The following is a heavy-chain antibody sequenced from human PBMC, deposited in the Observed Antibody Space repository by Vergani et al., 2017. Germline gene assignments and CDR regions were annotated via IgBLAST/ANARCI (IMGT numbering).Heavy chain of an antibody. CDR2: ISSSSSYI. CDR3: AREGELHGRVDY. CDR1: GFTFSSYS. J-gene: IGHJ4*02. D-gene: IGHD1-26*01. Sequence: EVQLVESGGGLVKPGGSLRLSCAASGFTFSSYSMNWVRQAPGKWLEWVSSISSSSSYIYYADSVKGRFTISRDNAKNSLYLQMNSLRAEDTAVYYCAREGELHGRVDYWGQGTLVTVSS. V-gene: IGHV3-21*01.